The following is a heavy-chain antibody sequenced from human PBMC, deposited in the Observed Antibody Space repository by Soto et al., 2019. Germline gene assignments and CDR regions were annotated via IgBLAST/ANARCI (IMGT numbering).Heavy chain of an antibody. V-gene: IGHV3-23*01. CDR1: GFTFSSYA. Sequence: GGSLRLSCAASGFTFSSYAMSWVRQAPGKGLEWVSAISGSGGSTYYADSVKGRFTISRDNSKNTLYLQMNSLRAEDTAVYYCAKDQYDSSGYYISYDYWGQGTLVTVSS. CDR3: AKDQYDSSGYYISYDY. CDR2: ISGSGGST. J-gene: IGHJ4*02. D-gene: IGHD3-22*01.